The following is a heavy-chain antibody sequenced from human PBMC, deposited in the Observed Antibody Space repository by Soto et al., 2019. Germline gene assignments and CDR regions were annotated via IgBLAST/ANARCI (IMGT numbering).Heavy chain of an antibody. CDR1: GFTFSSYA. Sequence: PGGSLRLSCAASGFTFSSYAMSGVRQAPGKGLEWVSAISGSGGSTYYADSVKGRFTISRDNSKNTLYLQMNSLRAEDTAVYYCAKCPYSMITFGGVIGTDYYYYYYMDVWGKGTTVTVSS. CDR2: ISGSGGST. J-gene: IGHJ6*03. V-gene: IGHV3-23*01. D-gene: IGHD3-16*02. CDR3: AKCPYSMITFGGVIGTDYYYYYYMDV.